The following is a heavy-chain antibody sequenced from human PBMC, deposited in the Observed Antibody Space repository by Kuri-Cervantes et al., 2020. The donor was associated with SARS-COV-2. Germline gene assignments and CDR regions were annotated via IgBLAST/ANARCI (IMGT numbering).Heavy chain of an antibody. CDR3: ARGARITILGVLIGRRESPFFDP. CDR2: INPNSGGK. Sequence: ASGKVSCKASGYTFPGYYIHWVRQAPGERLEWMGWINPNSGGKKYAQKLEGWVTLTRDTSIATAYLEVSRLRSDDTAVYYCARGARITILGVLIGRRESPFFDPWGQGTQVTVSS. J-gene: IGHJ5*02. CDR1: GYTFPGYY. D-gene: IGHD3-3*01. V-gene: IGHV1-2*04.